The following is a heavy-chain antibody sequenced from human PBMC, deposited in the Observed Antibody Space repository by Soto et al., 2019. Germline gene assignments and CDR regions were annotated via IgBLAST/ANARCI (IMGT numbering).Heavy chain of an antibody. J-gene: IGHJ4*02. CDR1: GFTFSSYS. V-gene: IGHV3-21*01. Sequence: EVQLVESGGGLVKPGGSLRLSCAASGFTFSSYSMNWVRQAPGQGLEWVSSISSSSSYIYYADSVKGRFTISRDNAKNSLYLQMNSLRAEDTAVYYCARDPFASRDDYGSGSATLDYWGQGTLVTVSS. CDR3: ARDPFASRDDYGSGSATLDY. CDR2: ISSSSSYI. D-gene: IGHD3-10*01.